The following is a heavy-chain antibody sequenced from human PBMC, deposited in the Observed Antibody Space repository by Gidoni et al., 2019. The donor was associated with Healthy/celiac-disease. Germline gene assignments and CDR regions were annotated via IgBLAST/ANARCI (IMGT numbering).Heavy chain of an antibody. CDR2: INPSGGST. CDR1: GSTFTSYS. V-gene: IGHV1-46*01. CDR3: ARGSITMVRGVIISSLFDY. J-gene: IGHJ4*02. Sequence: QVQLVQSGAEVKKPGASVKVSCKASGSTFTSYSMHWVRQAPGQGLEWMGIINPSGGSTSYAQKFQGRVTMTRDTSTSTVYMELSSLRSEDTAVYYCARGSITMVRGVIISSLFDYWGQGTLVTVSS. D-gene: IGHD3-10*01.